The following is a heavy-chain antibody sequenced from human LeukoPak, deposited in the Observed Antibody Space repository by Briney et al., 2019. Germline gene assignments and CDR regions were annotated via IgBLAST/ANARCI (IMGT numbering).Heavy chain of an antibody. CDR2: FDPEDGET. CDR3: ATGVDTAMVTGY. CDR1: GYTLTELF. V-gene: IGHV1-24*01. D-gene: IGHD5-18*01. Sequence: ASVKVSCKVSGYTLTELFMHWVRQAPGKGLEWMGGFDPEDGETIYAQKFQGRVTMTEDTSTDTAYMELSSLRSEDTAVYYCATGVDTAMVTGYWGQGTLVTVSS. J-gene: IGHJ4*02.